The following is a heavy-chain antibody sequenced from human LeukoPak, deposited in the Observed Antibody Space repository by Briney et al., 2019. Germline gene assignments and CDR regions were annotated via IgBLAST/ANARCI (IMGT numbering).Heavy chain of an antibody. CDR3: AKDYVWGSYRPDYFDY. CDR2: INQDGSDK. J-gene: IGHJ4*02. D-gene: IGHD3-16*02. V-gene: IGHV3-7*03. CDR1: GFKFSSYW. Sequence: GGSLRLSCAASGFKFSSYWMSWVRQAPGKGLEWVANINQDGSDKYYVDSVKGRFTISRDNAKNALYLQMNSLRAEDTAVYYCAKDYVWGSYRPDYFDYWGQGTLVTVSS.